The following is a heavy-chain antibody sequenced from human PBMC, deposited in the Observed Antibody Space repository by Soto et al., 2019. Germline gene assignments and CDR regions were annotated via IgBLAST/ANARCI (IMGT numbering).Heavy chain of an antibody. CDR2: INAGNGNT. CDR1: GYTFTSYA. D-gene: IGHD3-22*01. V-gene: IGHV1-3*05. J-gene: IGHJ4*02. Sequence: QVQLVQSGAEEKKPGASVKVFCKASGYTFTSYAMHWVRQAPGQRLEWMGWINAGNGNTKYSQKFQGRVTITRDTSASTAYMELSSLRSEDTAVYYCARDYDSSGYPRYYFDYWGQGTLVTVSS. CDR3: ARDYDSSGYPRYYFDY.